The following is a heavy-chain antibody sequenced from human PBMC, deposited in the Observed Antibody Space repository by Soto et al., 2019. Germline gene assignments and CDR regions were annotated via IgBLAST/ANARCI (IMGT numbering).Heavy chain of an antibody. Sequence: QVQLVQSGAEVKKPGSSVKVSCKASGGTFSSYTISWVRQAPGQGLEWMGRIIPILGIANYAQKFQGRVTLTADKSTSTAYMELSSLRSEDTAVYYCARGYCSGGSCYPPDYYYYMDIWGKGTTVTVSS. J-gene: IGHJ6*03. CDR2: IIPILGIA. V-gene: IGHV1-69*02. D-gene: IGHD2-15*01. CDR3: ARGYCSGGSCYPPDYYYYMDI. CDR1: GGTFSSYT.